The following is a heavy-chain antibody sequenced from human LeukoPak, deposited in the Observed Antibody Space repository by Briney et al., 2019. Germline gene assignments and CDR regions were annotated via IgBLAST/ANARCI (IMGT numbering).Heavy chain of an antibody. CDR1: GFTFSSYV. CDR3: AKSGGIQLWSPVVDY. V-gene: IGHV3-23*01. Sequence: PGGSLRLSCAASGFTFSSYVMSGVRQAPGKGLEWVSAISGSGGSTYYADSVKGRFTISRDNSKNTLYLQMNSLRAEDTAVYYCAKSGGIQLWSPVVDYWGQGTLVTVSS. J-gene: IGHJ4*02. D-gene: IGHD5-18*01. CDR2: ISGSGGST.